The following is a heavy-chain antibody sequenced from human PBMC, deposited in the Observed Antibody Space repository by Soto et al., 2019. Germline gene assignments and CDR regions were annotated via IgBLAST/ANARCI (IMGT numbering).Heavy chain of an antibody. V-gene: IGHV1-18*01. Sequence: GASVKVSCKSSGYTFSSYAISWVRQAPGQGLEWMGWISTYNGNTNYAQKLQGRVTMTTDTSTTTAYMELRSLRSDDTAVYYCASENHWNYVDYWGQGTLVTASS. CDR2: ISTYNGNT. CDR1: GYTFSSYA. D-gene: IGHD1-1*01. CDR3: ASENHWNYVDY. J-gene: IGHJ4*02.